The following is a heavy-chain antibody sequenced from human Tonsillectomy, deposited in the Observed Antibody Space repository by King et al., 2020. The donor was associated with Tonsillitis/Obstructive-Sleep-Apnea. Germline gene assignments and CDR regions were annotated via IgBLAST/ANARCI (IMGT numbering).Heavy chain of an antibody. CDR1: GGSISSYY. Sequence: QLQESGPGLVKPSETLSLTCTVSGGSISSYYWSWIRQPPGKELEWIGYIYYSGSTNYNPSLKSRVTISVDTSKNQFSLKLSSVTAADTAVYYCARGGWLGYFDYWGQGTLVTVSS. V-gene: IGHV4-59*08. D-gene: IGHD5-24*01. CDR3: ARGGWLGYFDY. CDR2: IYYSGST. J-gene: IGHJ4*02.